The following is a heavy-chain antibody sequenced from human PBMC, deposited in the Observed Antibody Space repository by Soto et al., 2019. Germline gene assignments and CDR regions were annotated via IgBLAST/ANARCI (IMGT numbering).Heavy chain of an antibody. CDR3: ARREGNHYSSGWFLPLWFDP. Sequence: SETLSLTCTVSGGSISSSSYYWGWIRQPPGKGLEWIGSIYYSGSTYYNPSLKSRVTISVDTSKNQFSLKLSSVTAADTAVYYCARREGNHYSSGWFLPLWFDPWGQGTLVTVSS. D-gene: IGHD6-19*01. V-gene: IGHV4-39*01. J-gene: IGHJ5*02. CDR2: IYYSGST. CDR1: GGSISSSSYY.